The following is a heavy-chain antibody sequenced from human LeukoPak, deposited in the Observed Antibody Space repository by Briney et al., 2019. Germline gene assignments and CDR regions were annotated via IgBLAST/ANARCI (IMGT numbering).Heavy chain of an antibody. CDR2: IYYSGST. V-gene: IGHV4-59*01. J-gene: IGHJ6*03. CDR1: GGSISSYY. CDR3: ARCSSGYYYYMDV. Sequence: SETLSLTCTVSGGSISSYYWSWIRQPPGKGLEWIGYIYYSGSTNYNPSLKSRVTISVDTSKNQFSLKLSSVTAADTAVYYYARCSSGYYYYMDVWGKGTTVTVSS. D-gene: IGHD3-10*01.